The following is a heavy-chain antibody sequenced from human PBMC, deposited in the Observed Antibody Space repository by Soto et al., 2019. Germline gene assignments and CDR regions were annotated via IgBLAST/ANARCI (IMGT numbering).Heavy chain of an antibody. CDR1: GGSISTYY. CDR2: IYYSGST. CDR3: ARGGRAAYYYYMGV. V-gene: IGHV4-59*01. Sequence: QVQLQESGPGLVKPSETLSLTCNVSGGSISTYYWSWIRQPPGKGLEWIGYIYYSGSTNYNPSLNSRVTISVDTSKNQFSLKLTSVTAADTAVYYCARGGRAAYYYYMGVWGKGTTVTVSS. J-gene: IGHJ6*03.